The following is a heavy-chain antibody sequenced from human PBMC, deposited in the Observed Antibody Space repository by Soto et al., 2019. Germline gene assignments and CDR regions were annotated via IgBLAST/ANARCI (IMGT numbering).Heavy chain of an antibody. V-gene: IGHV4-34*01. J-gene: IGHJ4*02. CDR2: INYSGST. CDR1: GGSFSGYY. D-gene: IGHD6-13*01. Sequence: PSETLSLTCAVYGGSFSGYYWSWIRQPPGKGLEWIGEINYSGSTNYNPSLKSRVSISVDTSKNQFSLKLISLTAADTAVYYCARGLVLYYWGQGTLVTVSS. CDR3: ARGLVLYY.